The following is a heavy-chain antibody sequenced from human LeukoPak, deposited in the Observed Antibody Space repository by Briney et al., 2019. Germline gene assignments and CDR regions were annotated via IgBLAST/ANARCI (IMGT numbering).Heavy chain of an antibody. Sequence: ASVKVSCKASGGTFSSYAISWVRQAPGQGLEWMGGIIPIFGTANYAQKFQGRVTITADESTSTAYMELSSLRSEDTAVYCCARGLARTDSSSCCTHFDYWGQGTLVTVSS. J-gene: IGHJ4*02. D-gene: IGHD6-13*01. CDR2: IIPIFGTA. CDR1: GGTFSSYA. V-gene: IGHV1-69*13. CDR3: ARGLARTDSSSCCTHFDY.